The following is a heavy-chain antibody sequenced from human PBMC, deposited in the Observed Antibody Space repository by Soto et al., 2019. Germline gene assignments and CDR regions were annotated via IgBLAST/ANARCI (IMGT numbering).Heavy chain of an antibody. V-gene: IGHV1-18*04. D-gene: IGHD6-13*01. J-gene: IGHJ4*02. CDR1: GYTFTSYG. Sequence: ASVKVSCKASGYTFTSYGISWVRQAPGQGLEWMGWVSTYTGYANYAQKLRGRVTMTTDTSTSTAYMGLWSLRSDDTAVYYCASDKAAAGSVDFWGQGTLVTVSS. CDR2: VSTYTGYA. CDR3: ASDKAAAGSVDF.